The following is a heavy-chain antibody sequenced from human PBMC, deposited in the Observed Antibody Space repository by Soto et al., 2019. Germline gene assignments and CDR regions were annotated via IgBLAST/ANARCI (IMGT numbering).Heavy chain of an antibody. J-gene: IGHJ4*02. CDR3: ARDLRNQNYFDY. CDR2: IYYSGST. CDR1: GGSISSGGYY. D-gene: IGHD2-2*01. V-gene: IGHV4-31*03. Sequence: SETLSLTCTVSGGSISSGGYYWSWIRQHPGKGLEWIGYIYYSGSTYYNPSLKSRVTISVDTSKNQFSLKLSSVTAADTAVYYCARDLRNQNYFDYWGQGTLVTVSS.